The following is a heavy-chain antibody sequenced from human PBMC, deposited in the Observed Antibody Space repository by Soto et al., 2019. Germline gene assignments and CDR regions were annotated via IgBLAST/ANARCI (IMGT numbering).Heavy chain of an antibody. J-gene: IGHJ6*02. CDR3: ARGSRVKIPAASGRDYYYHGLDV. CDR2: INHRGST. V-gene: IGHV4-34*01. D-gene: IGHD6-25*01. Sequence: PSETLSLTCAVYGGSFRGYYWSWIRQPPGKGLEWIGEINHRGSTNYNPSVKSRVTISVDTSKNQFSLKLNSVTAADTAVYYCARGSRVKIPAASGRDYYYHGLDVWGQGTAVT. CDR1: GGSFRGYY.